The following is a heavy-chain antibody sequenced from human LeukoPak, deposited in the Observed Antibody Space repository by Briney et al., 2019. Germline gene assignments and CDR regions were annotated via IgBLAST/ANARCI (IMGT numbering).Heavy chain of an antibody. Sequence: SETLSLTCTVSGGSISTYYWNWIRQPPGKGLEWIGYILYTGSTIYNPSLKSRVTMSVDTSKNQFSLKLTSVTAEDTAVYYCTRKAVAGNGYNWFDPRGQGTLVTVSS. D-gene: IGHD6-19*01. CDR3: TRKAVAGNGYNWFDP. CDR1: GGSISTYY. V-gene: IGHV4-59*08. J-gene: IGHJ5*02. CDR2: ILYTGST.